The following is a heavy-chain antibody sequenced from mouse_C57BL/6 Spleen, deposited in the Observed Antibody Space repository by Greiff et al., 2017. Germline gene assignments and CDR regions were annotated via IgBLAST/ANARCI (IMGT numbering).Heavy chain of an antibody. D-gene: IGHD1-1*01. CDR3: ARDRVERYWYFEV. CDR1: GFTFSDYY. V-gene: IGHV5-16*01. J-gene: IGHJ1*03. Sequence: EVMLVESEGGLVQPGSSMKLSCTASGFTFSDYYMAWVRQVPEKGLEWVANINYDGSSTYYLASLKSRFIISRDNAKNILYLQMSSLKSEDTATYYCARDRVERYWYFEVWGTGTTVTVSS. CDR2: INYDGSST.